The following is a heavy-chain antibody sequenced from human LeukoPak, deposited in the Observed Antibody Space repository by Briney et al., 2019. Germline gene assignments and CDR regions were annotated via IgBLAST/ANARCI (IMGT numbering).Heavy chain of an antibody. D-gene: IGHD3-16*02. Sequence: GGSLRLSCAASGFTFRGSAMTWVRHVPGKGLEWVSLISYSGGNAYYADSVKGRFTISRDNSENTLSLQMNSLRVEDTARYYCAKDIQLSTWGLGTMVTVSS. V-gene: IGHV3-23*01. CDR3: AKDIQLST. CDR1: GFTFRGSA. J-gene: IGHJ3*01. CDR2: ISYSGGNA.